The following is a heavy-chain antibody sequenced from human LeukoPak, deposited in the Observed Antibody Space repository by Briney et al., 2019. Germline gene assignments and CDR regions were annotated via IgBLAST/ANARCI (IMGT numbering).Heavy chain of an antibody. CDR1: GGSSSGYY. CDR2: INHSGST. Sequence: PSETLTLTCAVYGGSSSGYYWRWIRQPPGKVLEWIGEINHSGSTSYNPSLKSRVTMSVDTSKKQFSLKLRSVTAADTAVYYCARGYPAAGFNYWGQGTLVTVSS. V-gene: IGHV4-34*01. CDR3: ARGYPAAGFNY. J-gene: IGHJ4*02. D-gene: IGHD6-13*01.